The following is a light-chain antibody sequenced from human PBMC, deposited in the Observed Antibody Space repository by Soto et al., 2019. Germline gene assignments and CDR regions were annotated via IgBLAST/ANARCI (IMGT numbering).Light chain of an antibody. CDR3: QQYNSYPRT. CDR1: QSISSW. J-gene: IGKJ1*01. CDR2: DAS. V-gene: IGKV1-5*01. Sequence: DIQMTQSPSTLSASVGDRVTITCRASQSISSWLAWYQQKPGKAPKLLIYDASSLESGVPSRFSGSGSGTEFTPTISSLQPDDFATYYCQQYNSYPRTLGQGTKVDTK.